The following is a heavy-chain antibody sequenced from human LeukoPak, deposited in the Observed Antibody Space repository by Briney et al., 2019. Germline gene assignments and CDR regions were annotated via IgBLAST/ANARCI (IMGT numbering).Heavy chain of an antibody. J-gene: IGHJ4*02. Sequence: PSETPSPTCTVSSASISSYCWAWIRQSPGKGLEWIGYIQNTGGTNYNPSLKSRVSISKDTSKNQFSLQVSSVTAADTAVYYCAKHGSGWSFDYWGKGTLVTVSS. CDR1: SASISSYC. V-gene: IGHV4-59*01. D-gene: IGHD6-19*01. CDR3: AKHGSGWSFDY. CDR2: IQNTGGT.